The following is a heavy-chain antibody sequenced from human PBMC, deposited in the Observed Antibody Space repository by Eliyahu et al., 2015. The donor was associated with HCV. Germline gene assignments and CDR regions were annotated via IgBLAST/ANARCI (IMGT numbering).Heavy chain of an antibody. V-gene: IGHV1-46*01. CDR2: INPSGGST. J-gene: IGHJ4*02. D-gene: IGHD6-13*01. CDR3: ATLGYSSSQDPRSDY. CDR1: GYTFTSYY. Sequence: QVQLVQSGAEVKKPGASVKVSCKASGYTFTSYYMHWVRQAPGQGLEWMGIINPSGGSTSYAQKFQGRVTMTRDTSTSTVYMELSSLRSEDTAVYYCATLGYSSSQDPRSDYWGQGTLVTVSS.